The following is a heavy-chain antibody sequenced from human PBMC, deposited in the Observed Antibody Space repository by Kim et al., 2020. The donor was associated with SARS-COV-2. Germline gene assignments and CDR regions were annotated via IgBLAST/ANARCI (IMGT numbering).Heavy chain of an antibody. D-gene: IGHD6-13*01. J-gene: IGHJ6*02. Sequence: ASVKVSCKASGYTFTSYAMNWVRQAPGQGLEWMGWINTNTGNPTYAQGFTGRFVFSLDTSVSTAYLQISSLKAEDTAVYYCATPGQQLGGTYGMDVWGQGTTVTVSS. CDR2: INTNTGNP. CDR1: GYTFTSYA. CDR3: ATPGQQLGGTYGMDV. V-gene: IGHV7-4-1*02.